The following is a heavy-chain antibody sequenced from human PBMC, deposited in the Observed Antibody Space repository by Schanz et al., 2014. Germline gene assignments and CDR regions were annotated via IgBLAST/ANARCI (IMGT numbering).Heavy chain of an antibody. V-gene: IGHV3-23*04. CDR3: ARDGDFDY. J-gene: IGHJ4*02. CDR1: GFTFSNHA. CDR2: IGGSGDST. Sequence: VHLVESGGGVVQPGRSLRLSCAASGFTFSNHALSWVRQAPGKGLEWVSGIGGSGDSTHYADSVKGRFIISRDNSKNTLFLQMSSLRAEDTAVYYCARDGDFDYWGQGTLVTVSS.